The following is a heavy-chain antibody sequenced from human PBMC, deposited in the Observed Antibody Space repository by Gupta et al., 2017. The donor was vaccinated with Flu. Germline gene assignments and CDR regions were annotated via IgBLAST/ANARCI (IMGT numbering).Heavy chain of an antibody. CDR1: GFTFSSYA. CDR2: ISGSGGST. CDR3: AKDYPQIYGDYLPYFFDY. J-gene: IGHJ4*02. Sequence: ELQLLESGGGLVQPGGSLRLSCAASGFTFSSYAMSWVRQAPGKGLEWVSAISGSGGSTYYADSVKGRFTISRDNSKNTLYLQMNSLRAEDTAVYYCAKDYPQIYGDYLPYFFDYWGQGTLVTVSS. D-gene: IGHD4-17*01. V-gene: IGHV3-23*01.